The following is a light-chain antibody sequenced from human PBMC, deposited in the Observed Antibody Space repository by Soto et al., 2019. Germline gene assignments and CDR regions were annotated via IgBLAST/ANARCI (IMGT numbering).Light chain of an antibody. CDR3: QPYSMSPLT. Sequence: EIVMTQYPATLSVSPGERATLSCRASQSVSSNLAWYQQKPGQAPRLLIYDASTRATGIPDRFSASGSGTDFTLTISRLEPEDFAVYYCQPYSMSPLTVGQGTEVEIK. CDR1: QSVSSN. CDR2: DAS. V-gene: IGKV3D-15*01. J-gene: IGKJ1*01.